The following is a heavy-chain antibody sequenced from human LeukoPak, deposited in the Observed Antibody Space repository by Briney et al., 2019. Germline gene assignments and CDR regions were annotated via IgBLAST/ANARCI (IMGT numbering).Heavy chain of an antibody. CDR3: ARSQGYSGSYTPQFDY. CDR2: IYHSGST. CDR1: GGSISSGGYY. Sequence: SQTLSLTCTVSGGSISSGGYYWSWIRQPPGKGLEWIGYIYHSGSTYYNPSLKSRVTISVDRSKNQFSLKLSSVTAADTAVYYCARSQGYSGSYTPQFDYWGQGTLVTVSS. D-gene: IGHD1-26*01. J-gene: IGHJ4*02. V-gene: IGHV4-30-2*01.